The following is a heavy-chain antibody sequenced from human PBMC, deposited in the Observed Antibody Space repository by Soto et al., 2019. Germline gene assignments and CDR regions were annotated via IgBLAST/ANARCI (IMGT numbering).Heavy chain of an antibody. CDR1: GFTFSSYW. CDR3: AREALAVAGYYFDY. Sequence: GGSLRLSCAASGFTFSSYWMSWVRQAPGKGLEWVVNIKQDGSEKYYVDSVKGRFTISRDKAKNSLYLQMNSLRAEDTAVYYCAREALAVAGYYFDYWGQGTLVTVSS. J-gene: IGHJ4*02. CDR2: IKQDGSEK. D-gene: IGHD6-19*01. V-gene: IGHV3-7*01.